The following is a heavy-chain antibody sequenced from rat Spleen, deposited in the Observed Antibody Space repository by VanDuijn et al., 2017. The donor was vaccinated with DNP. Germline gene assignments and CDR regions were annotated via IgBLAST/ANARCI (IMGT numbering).Heavy chain of an antibody. J-gene: IGHJ3*01. Sequence: EVKLVESGGGLVQPGRSLKLSCVASGFNFNDYWMGWIRQAPGKGLEWVSSINTDGGSTYYPDSVKGRFTISRDNAENTVYLQMNSLRSEDTATYYCANNYYDGSYRTHWFAYWGQGTLVTVSS. CDR2: INTDGGST. V-gene: IGHV5-58*01. D-gene: IGHD1-12*02. CDR3: ANNYYDGSYRTHWFAY. CDR1: GFNFNDYW.